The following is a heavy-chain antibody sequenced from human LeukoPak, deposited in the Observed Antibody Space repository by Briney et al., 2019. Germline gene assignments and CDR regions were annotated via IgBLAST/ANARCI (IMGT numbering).Heavy chain of an antibody. CDR1: GASFSSGDQY. CDR2: IHPSGML. J-gene: IGHJ4*02. D-gene: IGHD2-2*03. CDR3: SRGLDIRLLGY. V-gene: IGHV4-31*03. Sequence: SETLSLTCTVSGASFSSGDQYWNWIRQSPGKGLEWIGSIHPSGMLYNNPSLERRVTISIDASTNQFSLNLNSVTAAVTAVCFLSRGLDIRLLGYCGQGGGVTVSS.